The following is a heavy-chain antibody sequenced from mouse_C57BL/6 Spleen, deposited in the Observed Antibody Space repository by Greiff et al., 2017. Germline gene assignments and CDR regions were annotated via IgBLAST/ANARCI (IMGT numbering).Heavy chain of an antibody. CDR3: ARMYYGSSHWYFDV. J-gene: IGHJ1*03. Sequence: VKLVESGPELVKPGASVKISCKASGYSFTSYYIHWVKQRPGQGLEWIGWIYPGSGNTKYNEKFKGKATLTADTSSSTAYMQLSSLTSEDSAVYYCARMYYGSSHWYFDVWGTGTTVTVSS. D-gene: IGHD1-1*01. CDR1: GYSFTSYY. CDR2: IYPGSGNT. V-gene: IGHV1-66*01.